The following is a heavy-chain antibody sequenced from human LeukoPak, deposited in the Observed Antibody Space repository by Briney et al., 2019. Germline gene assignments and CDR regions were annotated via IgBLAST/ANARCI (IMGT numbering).Heavy chain of an antibody. CDR1: GGSFSGYY. CDR2: IHRSGST. J-gene: IGHJ4*02. D-gene: IGHD1-1*01. Sequence: SETLSLTCAVYGGSFSGYYWSWIRQPPGKGLEWIGEIHRSGSTNYNPSLKSRVAISVDTSKNLFPLKLNSVTAADTAVYYCARGLSGTPDYWGQGTLVTVSS. CDR3: ARGLSGTPDY. V-gene: IGHV4-34*01.